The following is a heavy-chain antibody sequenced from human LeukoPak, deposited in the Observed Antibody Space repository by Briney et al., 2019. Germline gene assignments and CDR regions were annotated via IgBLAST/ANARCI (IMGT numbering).Heavy chain of an antibody. CDR3: ASLYSSPPVP. V-gene: IGHV4-59*08. CDR2: IYYSGNT. D-gene: IGHD6-13*01. J-gene: IGHJ5*02. Sequence: SETLSLTCTVSGDSISSYYWSWIRQPPGKGLEWIGYIYYSGNTNYNPSLKSRVTISVDTSKNQFCLELSSVTAADTAVYYCASLYSSPPVPWGQGTLVTVSS. CDR1: GDSISSYY.